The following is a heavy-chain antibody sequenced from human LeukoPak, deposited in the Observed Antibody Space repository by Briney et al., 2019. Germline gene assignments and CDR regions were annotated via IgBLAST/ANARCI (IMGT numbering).Heavy chain of an antibody. V-gene: IGHV3-11*03. D-gene: IGHD3-9*01. CDR2: ISSSSSYT. CDR3: ANLWGYYKAYFQH. J-gene: IGHJ1*01. Sequence: TGGSLRLSCAASGFTFSDYYMSWIRQAPGKGLEWVSYISSSSSYTNYADSVKGRFTISRDNAKNSLYLQMNSLRAEDTAVYYCANLWGYYKAYFQHWGQGTQVTVSS. CDR1: GFTFSDYY.